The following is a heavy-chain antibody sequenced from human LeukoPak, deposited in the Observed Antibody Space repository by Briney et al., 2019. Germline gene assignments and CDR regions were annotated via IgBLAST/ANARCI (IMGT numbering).Heavy chain of an antibody. D-gene: IGHD2-2*01. Sequence: ASVKVSCTASGYTFTGYYMQWVRQAPGQGLEWMGWINPNSGGTNYAQKLQGRVTMTTDTSTSTAYMELRSLRSDDTAVYYCAREGVVVVPAAIRVGSPRGHDAFDIWGQGTMVTVSS. CDR3: AREGVVVVPAAIRVGSPRGHDAFDI. CDR2: INPNSGGT. V-gene: IGHV1-2*02. CDR1: GYTFTGYY. J-gene: IGHJ3*02.